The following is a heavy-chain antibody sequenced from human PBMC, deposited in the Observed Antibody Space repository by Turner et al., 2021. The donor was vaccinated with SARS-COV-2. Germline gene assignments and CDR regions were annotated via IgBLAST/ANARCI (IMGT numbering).Heavy chain of an antibody. Sequence: QVQLVQSGAEVTKPGASVTVSCKVSGYTLTELSMHWVRQAPGKGLEWMGGFDPEYGETIYAQKFQGRVTMTEDTSADTAYMELSSPRSEDTAVYYCATCRDGYNWGAFHIWGQGTMVTVSS. CDR3: ATCRDGYNWGAFHI. CDR1: GYTLTELS. CDR2: FDPEYGET. V-gene: IGHV1-24*01. J-gene: IGHJ3*02. D-gene: IGHD5-12*01.